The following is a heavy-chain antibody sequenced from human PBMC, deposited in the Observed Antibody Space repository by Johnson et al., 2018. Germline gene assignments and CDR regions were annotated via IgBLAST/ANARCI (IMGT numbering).Heavy chain of an antibody. CDR2: IYYSGST. Sequence: QVQLQESGPGLVKPSETLSLTCTVSGDSISSYYWSWIRQPPGKGLEWIGYIYYSGSTNYNPALKSRVTISVDTSKNPFSLKPLSVTAADTAMNYCASYYYDGGVHPYYYYGLDVLVQGTTVIVAS. CDR3: ASYYYDGGVHPYYYYGLDV. V-gene: IGHV4-59*01. J-gene: IGHJ6*02. CDR1: GDSISSYY. D-gene: IGHD3-22*01.